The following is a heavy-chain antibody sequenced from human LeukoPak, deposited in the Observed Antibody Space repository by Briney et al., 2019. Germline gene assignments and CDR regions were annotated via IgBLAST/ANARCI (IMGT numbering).Heavy chain of an antibody. Sequence: ASVKVSCKASGGTFSNYAISWVRQAPGQGLEWMGGIIPIFGTANYAQEFQGRVTITADESTRTAYMELSSLRSDDTAVYYCARAQGSRVDWYFDLWGRGTLVTVSS. D-gene: IGHD2-15*01. V-gene: IGHV1-69*13. J-gene: IGHJ2*01. CDR3: ARAQGSRVDWYFDL. CDR1: GGTFSNYA. CDR2: IIPIFGTA.